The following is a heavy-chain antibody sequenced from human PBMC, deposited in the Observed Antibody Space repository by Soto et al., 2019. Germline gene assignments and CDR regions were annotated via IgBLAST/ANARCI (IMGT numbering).Heavy chain of an antibody. CDR2: IYPGDSDT. CDR1: GYSFTSYW. V-gene: IGHV5-51*01. Sequence: GESLKISCKGSGYSFTSYWIGWVRQMPGKGLEWMGIIYPGDSDTRHSPSFQGQVTISADKSISTAYLQWSSLKASDTAMYYCARQNFEVVITRTYNWFDPWGQGTLVTVSS. D-gene: IGHD3-3*01. J-gene: IGHJ5*02. CDR3: ARQNFEVVITRTYNWFDP.